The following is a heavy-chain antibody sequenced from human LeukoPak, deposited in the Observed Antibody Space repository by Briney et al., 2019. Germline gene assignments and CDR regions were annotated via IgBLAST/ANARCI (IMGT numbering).Heavy chain of an antibody. D-gene: IGHD1-26*01. J-gene: IGHJ4*02. CDR2: IYSSGST. CDR1: GGSISSYY. CDR3: ASYSGSYAYYGY. V-gene: IGHV4-4*07. Sequence: SETLSLTCTVSGGSISSYYWTWIRQPAGKGLEWIGRIYSSGSTNCNPSLKSRVTMSVDTSKNQFSLKLSSVTAADTAVYYCASYSGSYAYYGYWGQGTLVTVSS.